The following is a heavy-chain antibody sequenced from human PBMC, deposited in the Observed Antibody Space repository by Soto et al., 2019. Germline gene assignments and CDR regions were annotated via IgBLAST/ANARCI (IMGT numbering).Heavy chain of an antibody. CDR3: ARDGGKYCSGGSCYGRGRWFDP. J-gene: IGHJ5*02. CDR1: GGSISSGGYY. D-gene: IGHD2-15*01. CDR2: IYYSGST. V-gene: IGHV4-31*03. Sequence: QVQLQESGPGLVKPSQTLSLTCTVSGGSISSGGYYWSWIRQHPGKGLEWIGYIYYSGSTYYNPSLKSRVTIAVDTSKNQFSLKLSAVTAADTAVYYCARDGGKYCSGGSCYGRGRWFDPWGQGTLVTVSS.